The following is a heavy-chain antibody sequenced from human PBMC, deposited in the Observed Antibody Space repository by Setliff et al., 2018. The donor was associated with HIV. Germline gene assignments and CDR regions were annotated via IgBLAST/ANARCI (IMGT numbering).Heavy chain of an antibody. CDR1: GGSISRSTYY. Sequence: SETLSLTCTVSGGSISRSTYYWGWIRQPPGKGLAWIGEIDHTGNTNYNPSLKSRVTMSIDTSTNQFSLKLNSVTAADMAVYYCARSLDSDFLYYFDYWGQGTLVTVSS. J-gene: IGHJ4*02. D-gene: IGHD3-10*01. CDR3: ARSLDSDFLYYFDY. V-gene: IGHV4-39*07. CDR2: IDHTGNT.